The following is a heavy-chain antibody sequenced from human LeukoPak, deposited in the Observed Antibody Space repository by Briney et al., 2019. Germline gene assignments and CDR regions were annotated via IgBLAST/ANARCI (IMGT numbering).Heavy chain of an antibody. Sequence: SGPTLVNPTQTLTLTCSFSGFSLSTNGVGVGWIRQPPGKVLEWLALIYWDDDRLYNPSLKSRLTITKDTSKNHVVLTMTDMDPVDTATYYCAKRAPYGIDSFDYWGQGTLVTPSA. CDR3: AKRAPYGIDSFDY. CDR1: GFSLSTNGVG. CDR2: IYWDDDR. V-gene: IGHV2-5*02. J-gene: IGHJ4*02. D-gene: IGHD4-17*01.